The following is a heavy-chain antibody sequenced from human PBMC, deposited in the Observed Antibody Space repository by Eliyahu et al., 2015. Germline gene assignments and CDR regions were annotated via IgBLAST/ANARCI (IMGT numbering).Heavy chain of an antibody. D-gene: IGHD3-22*01. CDR2: SNAGNGNT. J-gene: IGHJ3*02. V-gene: IGHV1-3*02. CDR3: ARGWGYYDSSGYYSDAFDI. Sequence: QVQLVQSGAEVKKPGASXKVSCKASGYTFTSYAMHWVRQAPGQRLEWMGWSNAGNGNTKYSQEFQGRVTITRDTSASTAYMELSSLRSEDMAVYYCARGWGYYDSSGYYSDAFDIWGQGTMVTVSS. CDR1: GYTFTSYA.